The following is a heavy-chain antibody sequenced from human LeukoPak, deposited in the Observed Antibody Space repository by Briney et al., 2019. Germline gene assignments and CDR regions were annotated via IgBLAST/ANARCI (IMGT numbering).Heavy chain of an antibody. Sequence: GGSLRLSCTASGFTFGDYAMSWVRQAPGKGLEWVGFIRSKAYGGTTEYAASVKGRFTISRDDSKGIAYLQMNSLKTEDTAVYYCTRARDNTIFGVAPDAFDIWGQGTMVTVSS. CDR2: IRSKAYGGTT. D-gene: IGHD3-3*01. CDR1: GFTFGDYA. CDR3: TRARDNTIFGVAPDAFDI. V-gene: IGHV3-49*04. J-gene: IGHJ3*02.